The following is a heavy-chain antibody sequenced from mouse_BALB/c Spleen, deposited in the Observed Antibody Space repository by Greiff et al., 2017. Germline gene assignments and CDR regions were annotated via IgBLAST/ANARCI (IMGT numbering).Heavy chain of an antibody. Sequence: EVQLQQSGPELMKPGASVKISCKASGYSFTSYYMHWVKQSHGKSLEWIGYIDPFNGGTSYNQKFKGKATLTVDKSSSTAYMHLSSLTSEDSAVYYCARDGTDAMDYWGQGTSVTVSS. J-gene: IGHJ4*01. CDR2: IDPFNGGT. D-gene: IGHD2-3*01. V-gene: IGHV1S135*01. CDR1: GYSFTSYY. CDR3: ARDGTDAMDY.